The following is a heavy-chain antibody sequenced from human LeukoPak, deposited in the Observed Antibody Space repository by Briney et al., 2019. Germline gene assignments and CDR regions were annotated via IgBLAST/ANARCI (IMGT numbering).Heavy chain of an antibody. J-gene: IGHJ4*02. CDR1: GYTLTELS. CDR3: ARPRSSYYYGSGSYYNY. D-gene: IGHD3-10*01. CDR2: MNPNSGNT. Sequence: ASVKVSCKVSGYTLTELSMHWVRQAPGQGLEWMGWMNPNSGNTGYAQKFQGRVTITRNTSISTAYMELSSLRSEDTAVYYCARPRSSYYYGSGSYYNYWGQGTLVTVSS. V-gene: IGHV1-8*03.